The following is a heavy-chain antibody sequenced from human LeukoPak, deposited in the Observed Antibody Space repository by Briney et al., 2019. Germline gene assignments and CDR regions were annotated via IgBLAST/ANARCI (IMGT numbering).Heavy chain of an antibody. J-gene: IGHJ4*02. CDR2: IYYSGST. CDR1: GGSISSYY. D-gene: IGHD6-19*01. V-gene: IGHV4-59*08. Sequence: PSETLSLTCTVSGGSISSYYWSWIRQPPGKGLEWIGYIYYSGSTNYNPSLKSRVTISVDTSKNQFSLKLSFVTAADTAVYYCARHAGSLGSGWYYFDYWGQGTLVTVSS. CDR3: ARHAGSLGSGWYYFDY.